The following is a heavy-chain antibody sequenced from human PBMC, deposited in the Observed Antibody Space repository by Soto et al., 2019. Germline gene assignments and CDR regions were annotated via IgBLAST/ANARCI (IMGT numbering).Heavy chain of an antibody. D-gene: IGHD6-13*01. V-gene: IGHV2-5*01. CDR2: IYWHDET. CDR3: AHRHQSAVGTDIYCFGS. J-gene: IGHJ5*01. CDR1: GLALSTRGEG. Sequence: HITLKESGPTLVKPTQTLTLTCTCSGLALSTRGEGVGWIRQPPGKALECLALIYWHDETRYNPSLKSRLTITKEASKSLVVLTMTNVDPVDTGTYHCAHRHQSAVGTDIYCFGSWGQGSLVTVSS.